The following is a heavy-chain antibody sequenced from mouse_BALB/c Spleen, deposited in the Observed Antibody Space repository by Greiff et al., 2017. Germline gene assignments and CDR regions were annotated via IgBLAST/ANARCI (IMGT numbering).Heavy chain of an antibody. CDR3: ARNYDGYYWFAY. CDR1: GFSLTSYG. CDR2: IWSGGST. Sequence: QVQLKQSGPGLVQPSQSLSITCTVSGFSLTSYGVHWVRQSPGKGLEWLGVIWSGGSTDYYAAFISRLSISKDNSKSQVFFKMNSLQANDTAIYYCARNYDGYYWFAYWGQGTLVTVSA. J-gene: IGHJ3*01. D-gene: IGHD2-3*01. V-gene: IGHV2-2*02.